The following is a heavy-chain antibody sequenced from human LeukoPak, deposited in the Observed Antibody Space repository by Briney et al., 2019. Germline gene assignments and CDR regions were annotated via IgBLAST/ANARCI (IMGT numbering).Heavy chain of an antibody. Sequence: PSETLSPTCTVSGGSISSSSYYWGWIRQPPGKGLEWIGSIYYSGSTYYNPSLKSRVTISVDTSKNQFSLKLSSVTAADTAVYYCARSQYDSSGYYYGRLGSWGQGTLVTVSS. J-gene: IGHJ5*02. CDR2: IYYSGST. CDR1: GGSISSSSYY. V-gene: IGHV4-39*07. D-gene: IGHD3-22*01. CDR3: ARSQYDSSGYYYGRLGS.